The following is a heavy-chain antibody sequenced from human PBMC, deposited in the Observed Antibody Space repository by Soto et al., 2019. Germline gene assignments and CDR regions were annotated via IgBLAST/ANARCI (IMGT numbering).Heavy chain of an antibody. V-gene: IGHV1-69*13. Sequence: VASVKVSCKASGGTFSSYAISWVRQAPGQGLGWMGGIIPIFGTANYAQKFQGRVTITADESTSTAYMELSSLRSEDTAVYYCARELPGSWYAFDPWGQGTLVTVSS. D-gene: IGHD6-13*01. CDR2: IIPIFGTA. CDR3: ARELPGSWYAFDP. CDR1: GGTFSSYA. J-gene: IGHJ5*02.